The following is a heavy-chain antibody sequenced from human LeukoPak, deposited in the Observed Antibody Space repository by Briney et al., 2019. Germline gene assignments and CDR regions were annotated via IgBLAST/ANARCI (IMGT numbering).Heavy chain of an antibody. CDR1: GGSIYGFY. Sequence: SETLSLTCTVSGGSIYGFYWSWIRQSPEKGLEWIGCVYFSGSTNYNPSLESRVTISIDTSKNQFSLKLSSVTTADTAVYYCARGYGRQTNSGMDVWGKGTTVTVSA. J-gene: IGHJ6*04. CDR2: VYFSGST. V-gene: IGHV4-59*01. D-gene: IGHD5-18*01. CDR3: ARGYGRQTNSGMDV.